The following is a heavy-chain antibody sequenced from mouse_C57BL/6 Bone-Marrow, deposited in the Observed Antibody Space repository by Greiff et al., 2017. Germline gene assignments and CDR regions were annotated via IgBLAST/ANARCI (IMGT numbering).Heavy chain of an antibody. CDR2: IRNKANNHAT. V-gene: IGHV6-6*01. J-gene: IGHJ4*01. CDR1: GFTFSDAW. Sequence: EVKVEESGGGLVQPGGSMKLSCAASGFTFSDAWMDWVRQSPEKGLAWVAEIRNKANNHATYYAESVKGRFTISRDDSKSSVYLQMNSLRAEDTGIYYCTRDYDYPYYAMDYWGQGTSVTVSS. CDR3: TRDYDYPYYAMDY. D-gene: IGHD2-4*01.